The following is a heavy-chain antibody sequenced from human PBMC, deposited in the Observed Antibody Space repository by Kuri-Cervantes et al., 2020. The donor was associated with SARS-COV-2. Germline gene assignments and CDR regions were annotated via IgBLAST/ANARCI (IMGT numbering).Heavy chain of an antibody. D-gene: IGHD6-19*01. V-gene: IGHV1-69*17. CDR3: ARPLGGIAVLAFDI. CDR1: GGTFNIYA. Sequence: KISCKASGGTFNIYAMTWVRQPPGQGLEWMGGIVPMLGIPNYVEKFQGRFSITADKSTSTVYMELSSLRSEDTAVYYCARPLGGIAVLAFDIWGQGTMVTVSS. J-gene: IGHJ3*02. CDR2: IVPMLGIP.